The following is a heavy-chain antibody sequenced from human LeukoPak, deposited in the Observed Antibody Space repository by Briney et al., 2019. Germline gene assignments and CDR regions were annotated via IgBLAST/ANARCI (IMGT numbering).Heavy chain of an antibody. CDR1: GFTFSSYS. J-gene: IGHJ4*02. D-gene: IGHD3-16*01. V-gene: IGHV3-21*01. CDR3: ARHYYDNIWGSYKY. CDR2: ISSSSSYI. Sequence: GGSLRLSCAASGFTFSSYSMNWVRQAPGKGLEWVSSISSSSSYIYYADSVKGRFTISRDNTKNSLYLQTNSLRDEDTAVYYCARHYYDNIWGSYKYWGQGTLVTVSP.